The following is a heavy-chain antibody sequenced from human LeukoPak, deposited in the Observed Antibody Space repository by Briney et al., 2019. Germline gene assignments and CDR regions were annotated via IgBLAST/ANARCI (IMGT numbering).Heavy chain of an antibody. J-gene: IGHJ3*02. CDR2: ISYDGSNK. CDR1: GFTFSSYA. CDR3: ARTVICSGGSCYSSAAFDI. D-gene: IGHD2-15*01. Sequence: GGSLRLSCAASGFTFSSYAMHWVRQAPGKGLGWVAVISYDGSNKYYADSVKGRFTISRDNSKNTLYLQMNSLRAEDTAVYYCARTVICSGGSCYSSAAFDIWGQGTMVTVSS. V-gene: IGHV3-30*04.